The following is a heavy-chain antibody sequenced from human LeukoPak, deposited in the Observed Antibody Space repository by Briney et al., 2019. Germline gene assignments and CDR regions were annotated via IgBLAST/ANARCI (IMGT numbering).Heavy chain of an antibody. CDR3: ARGYYCGY. Sequence: SETLSLTCAVYGGSFSGYYWSWIRQPPGKGLEWIGEINHSGSTNYNPSLKSRVTISVDTSKNQFSLKLSSVTAADTAVYYCARGYYCGYWGQGTLVTVSS. CDR1: GGSFSGYY. CDR2: INHSGST. V-gene: IGHV4-34*01. J-gene: IGHJ4*02.